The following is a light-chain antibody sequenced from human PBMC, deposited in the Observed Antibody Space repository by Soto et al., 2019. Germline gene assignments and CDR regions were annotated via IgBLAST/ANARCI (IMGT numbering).Light chain of an antibody. CDR3: QSYDSSLSGAV. CDR1: SSNIGAGYD. J-gene: IGLJ2*01. Sequence: QPVLTQPPSVSGAPGQRVTISCTGSSSNIGAGYDVHWYQQLPGTAPKLLIYGNSNRPSGIPDRFSGSKSGTSASLAITGLQAEDEADYYGQSYDSSLSGAVFGGGTKLTVL. CDR2: GNS. V-gene: IGLV1-40*01.